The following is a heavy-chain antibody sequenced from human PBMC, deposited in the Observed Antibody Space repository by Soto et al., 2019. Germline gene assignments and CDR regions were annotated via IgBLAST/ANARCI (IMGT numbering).Heavy chain of an antibody. CDR2: IKSKTDGGTT. CDR1: GFTFSSYS. Sequence: GGSLRLSCADSGFTFSSYSMNWVRQAPGKGLEWVGRIKSKTDGGTTDYAAPVKGRFTISRDDSKNTLYLQMNSLKTEDTAVYYCTTGATVTPETNYWGQGTLVTVSS. J-gene: IGHJ4*02. D-gene: IGHD4-17*01. CDR3: TTGATVTPETNY. V-gene: IGHV3-15*07.